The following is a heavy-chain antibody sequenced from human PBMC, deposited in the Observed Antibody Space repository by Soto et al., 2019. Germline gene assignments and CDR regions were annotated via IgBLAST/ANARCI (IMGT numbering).Heavy chain of an antibody. Sequence: KIYCKQSGYKFTNYWIGWVREMPGQPLEWRGISYPGESDTKYNPYFQVQVTISADKSIGTAYLQWSSLKASDTVMYYCARHMPPYSSSCYRDYYGMDVWGQGTRVTVSS. CDR3: ARHMPPYSSSCYRDYYGMDV. V-gene: IGHV5-51*01. CDR2: SYPGESDT. CDR1: GYKFTNYW. J-gene: IGHJ6*02. D-gene: IGHD6-13*01.